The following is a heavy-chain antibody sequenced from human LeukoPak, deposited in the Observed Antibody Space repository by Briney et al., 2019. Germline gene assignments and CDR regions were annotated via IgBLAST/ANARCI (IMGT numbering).Heavy chain of an antibody. CDR2: IYPKSGGT. V-gene: IGHV1-2*02. D-gene: IGHD3-9*01. Sequence: GASVTVSCKASGYTFADYYIHWVRQAPGQGLEWMGWIYPKSGGTNSAQKFQGRVTVTRDTSISTAYMELSRLKFDDTAVYYCARVSTSGYRDWLDPWGQGTLVTVSS. CDR3: ARVSTSGYRDWLDP. CDR1: GYTFADYY. J-gene: IGHJ5*02.